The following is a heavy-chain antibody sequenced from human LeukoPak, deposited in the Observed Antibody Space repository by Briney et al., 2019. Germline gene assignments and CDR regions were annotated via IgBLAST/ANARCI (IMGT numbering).Heavy chain of an antibody. J-gene: IGHJ6*03. CDR2: INPNSGVT. D-gene: IGHD3-10*01. CDR1: GYTFTGYY. Sequence: ASVKVSCKASGYTFTGYYMHWVGQAPGQGLEWMGRINPNSGVTNYAQKFQGRVTMTRDTSISTAYMALSRLRSDDTAVYYCARTYYYGSGSTDYYYYYYMDVWGKGTTVTVSS. CDR3: ARTYYYGSGSTDYYYYYYMDV. V-gene: IGHV1-2*06.